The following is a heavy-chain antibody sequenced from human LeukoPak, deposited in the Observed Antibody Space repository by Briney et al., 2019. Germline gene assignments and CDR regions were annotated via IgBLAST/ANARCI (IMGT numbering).Heavy chain of an antibody. J-gene: IGHJ1*01. Sequence: SETLSLTCTVSGYSISSGYYWGWIRQPPGKGLEWIGSIYHSGSTYYNPSLQSRVTISIDTSKNQFSLKLSSVTAADTAVYYCARQTLRYFDWLPVAEYFQHWGQGTLVTVSS. CDR3: ARQTLRYFDWLPVAEYFQH. CDR2: IYHSGST. V-gene: IGHV4-38-2*02. D-gene: IGHD3-9*01. CDR1: GYSISSGYY.